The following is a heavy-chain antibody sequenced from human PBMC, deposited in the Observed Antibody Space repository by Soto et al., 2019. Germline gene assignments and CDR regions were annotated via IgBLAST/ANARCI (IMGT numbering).Heavy chain of an antibody. CDR2: IDPNNGNNT. CDR3: ARVTRTFSFFDY. V-gene: IGHV1-8*01. Sequence: GASVKVSCKAYGYRFSSYGVHWLRQAPGQGLEWMGWIDPNNGNNTSYAQKFKGRVTMTRDTSTSTLYMELRSLRFDDTAVYYCARVTRTFSFFDYWGQGTLVTVSS. D-gene: IGHD3-16*01. CDR1: GYRFSSYG. J-gene: IGHJ4*02.